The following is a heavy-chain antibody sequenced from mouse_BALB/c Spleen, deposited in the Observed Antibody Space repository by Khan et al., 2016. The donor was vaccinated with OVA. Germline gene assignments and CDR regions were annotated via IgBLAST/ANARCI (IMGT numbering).Heavy chain of an antibody. CDR3: ARTARIKY. Sequence: VQLQQSGPGLVKPSQSLSLTCTVTGYSITSGYGWNWIRQFPGNKLEWMGYISYSGSTNYNPYLKSRISIPRDTSKNQFFLQLNSVTTEDTATYYCARTARIKYWGQGTTLTVSS. CDR1: GYSITSGYG. D-gene: IGHD1-2*01. V-gene: IGHV3-2*02. J-gene: IGHJ2*01. CDR2: ISYSGST.